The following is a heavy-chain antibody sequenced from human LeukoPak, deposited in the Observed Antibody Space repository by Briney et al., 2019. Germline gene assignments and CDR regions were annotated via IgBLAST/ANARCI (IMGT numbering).Heavy chain of an antibody. CDR2: INHSGST. D-gene: IGHD2-21*02. J-gene: IGHJ4*02. CDR3: ARGPREVVTATFDY. CDR1: GGSFSGYY. Sequence: NPSETLSLTCAVYGGSFSGYYWSWIRQPPGKGLEWIGEINHSGSTNYNPSPKSRVTISVDTSKNQFSLKLSSVTAADTAVYYCARGPREVVTATFDYWGQGTLVTVSS. V-gene: IGHV4-34*01.